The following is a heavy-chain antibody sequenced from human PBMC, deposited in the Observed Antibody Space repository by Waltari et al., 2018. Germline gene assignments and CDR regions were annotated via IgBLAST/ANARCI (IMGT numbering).Heavy chain of an antibody. D-gene: IGHD1-26*01. Sequence: QVQLVESGGGVVQPGRSLSLSCAASGFTFSSYGMHWVRQAPGKGLEWVAVISYDGSNKYYADSVKGRFTISRDNSKNTLYLQMNSLRAEDTAVYYCAKDRTLGATIAYYYGMDVWGQGTTVTVSS. V-gene: IGHV3-30*18. J-gene: IGHJ6*02. CDR3: AKDRTLGATIAYYYGMDV. CDR1: GFTFSSYG. CDR2: ISYDGSNK.